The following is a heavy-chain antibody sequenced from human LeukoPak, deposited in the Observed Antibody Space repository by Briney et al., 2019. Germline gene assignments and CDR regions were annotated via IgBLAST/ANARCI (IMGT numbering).Heavy chain of an antibody. CDR2: ISAYNGNT. Sequence: ASVKVSCKASGYTFTSYGISWVRQAPGQGLEWMGWISAYNGNTNYAQKLQGRVTMTTDTSTSTAYMELRSLRSDDTAVYYCATGPVNYDSSGYYCSDWGQGTLVTVSS. J-gene: IGHJ4*02. V-gene: IGHV1-18*01. CDR3: ATGPVNYDSSGYYCSD. CDR1: GYTFTSYG. D-gene: IGHD3-22*01.